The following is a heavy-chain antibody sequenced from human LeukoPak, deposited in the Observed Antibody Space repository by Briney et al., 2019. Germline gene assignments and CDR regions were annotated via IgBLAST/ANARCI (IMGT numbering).Heavy chain of an antibody. Sequence: SQTLSLTCTVSGGSISSGGYYWSWIRQHPGKGLEWIGYIYYSGSTYYNPSLKSRVTISVDTSKNQFSLKLSSVTAADTAVYYCARDPDHYDSVSYAYGIWGQGTMVTVSS. J-gene: IGHJ3*02. V-gene: IGHV4-31*03. CDR1: GGSISSGGYY. D-gene: IGHD3-22*01. CDR3: ARDPDHYDSVSYAYGI. CDR2: IYYSGST.